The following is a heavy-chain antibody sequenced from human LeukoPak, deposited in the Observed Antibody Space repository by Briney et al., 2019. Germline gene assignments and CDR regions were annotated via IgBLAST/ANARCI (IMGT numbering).Heavy chain of an antibody. J-gene: IGHJ4*02. V-gene: IGHV3-11*04. CDR1: GFTFSDYY. Sequence: GGSLRLSCAASGFTFSDYYMSWIRQAPGKGLEWVSYISTRGGNIYFAESVKGRFTISRDNANNSLYLQKNSLRAEDTAVYYCAKVPKVAGMTYFDYWGQGTLVTVSS. CDR3: AKVPKVAGMTYFDY. D-gene: IGHD6-19*01. CDR2: ISTRGGNI.